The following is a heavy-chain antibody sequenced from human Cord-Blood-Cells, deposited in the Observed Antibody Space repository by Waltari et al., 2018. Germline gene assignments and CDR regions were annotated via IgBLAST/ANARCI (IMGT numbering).Heavy chain of an antibody. Sequence: QVQLVQSGAAVKKPGASVKVSCKVSGYTLPGLTMHWVRQAPGKGLEWMGGFDPEDGETIYAQKFQGRVTMTEDTSTDTAYMELSSLRSEDTAVYYCATDRGGSSWYYYGMDVWGQGTTVTVSS. CDR2: FDPEDGET. V-gene: IGHV1-24*01. J-gene: IGHJ6*02. D-gene: IGHD6-13*01. CDR1: GYTLPGLT. CDR3: ATDRGGSSWYYYGMDV.